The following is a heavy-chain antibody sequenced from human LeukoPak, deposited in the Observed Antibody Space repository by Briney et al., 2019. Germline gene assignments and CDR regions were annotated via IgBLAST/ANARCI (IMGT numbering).Heavy chain of an antibody. CDR3: AWDSGAFEI. CDR1: GYTFTRYY. V-gene: IGHV1-18*01. Sequence: GASVKDSCKDSGYTFTRYYITWMRPAPGQGLEWMGRISAYNGDTNYAQKVQGRVTMTTDTSTSTVYMELRSLRSDDTAVYYCAWDSGAFEIWGQGTMVTVSS. J-gene: IGHJ3*02. CDR2: ISAYNGDT.